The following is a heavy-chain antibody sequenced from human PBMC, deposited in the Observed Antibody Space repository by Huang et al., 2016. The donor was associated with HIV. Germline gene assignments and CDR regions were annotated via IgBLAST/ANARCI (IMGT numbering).Heavy chain of an antibody. CDR3: ATSRSGSGWFLDI. Sequence: QVQLYQWGAGPLRPSETLSLTCGVSGGSLHGYYWNWLRQSPGGGLELIGEVNHGGSTKYNPSLKSRVTISVDTSKIQFSLNLTSVTATDTADYYCATSRSGSGWFLDIWGRGTLVSVS. CDR2: VNHGGST. D-gene: IGHD6-19*01. CDR1: GGSLHGYY. V-gene: IGHV4-34*01. J-gene: IGHJ2*01.